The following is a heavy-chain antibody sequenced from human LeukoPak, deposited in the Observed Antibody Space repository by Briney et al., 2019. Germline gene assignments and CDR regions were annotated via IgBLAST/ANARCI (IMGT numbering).Heavy chain of an antibody. CDR2: ISGSGGST. J-gene: IGHJ4*02. V-gene: IGHV3-23*01. CDR1: GFTFSSYA. D-gene: IGHD1-26*01. Sequence: GGSLRLSCAASGFTFSSYAMSWVRQAPGKGLEWVSAISGSGGSTYYADSVKGRFTISRDNAKNSLYLQMSSLRAEDTAVYYCARDVGGSLDYWGQGTLVTVSS. CDR3: ARDVGGSLDY.